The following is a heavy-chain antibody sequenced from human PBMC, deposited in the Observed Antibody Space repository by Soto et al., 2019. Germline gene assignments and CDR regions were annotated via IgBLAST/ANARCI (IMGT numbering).Heavy chain of an antibody. CDR1: GGTFRTSA. J-gene: IGHJ6*02. D-gene: IGHD1-26*01. Sequence: QVQLVQSGAEVKKPGSSVKVSCKASGGTFRTSAISWVRQAPGQGLEWVGGIMPVFRRPKYAQNFQDRVTITADESTSTAYMELNSLRSDDTAVYYGARDKDRLQLGGNYYFMLDVWGQGTAVTVSS. CDR3: ARDKDRLQLGGNYYFMLDV. CDR2: IMPVFRRP. V-gene: IGHV1-69*12.